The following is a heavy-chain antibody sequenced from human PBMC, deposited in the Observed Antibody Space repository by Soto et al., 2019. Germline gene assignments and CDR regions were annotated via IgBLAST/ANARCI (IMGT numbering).Heavy chain of an antibody. J-gene: IGHJ1*01. D-gene: IGHD2-2*01. V-gene: IGHV4-31*03. CDR3: ARGGVAVPSAMPKEYFQH. CDR2: IYYSGTT. CDR1: GGSISSGNYY. Sequence: QVLLQESGPGLVKPSQTLSLTCTVSGGSISSGNYYWSWIRQLPGKGLEWIGYIYYSGTTNYNPYLKSRVTISVDTSKNQFSLKLRSVTAADTEVYYCARGGVAVPSAMPKEYFQHWGQGTMVTVSS.